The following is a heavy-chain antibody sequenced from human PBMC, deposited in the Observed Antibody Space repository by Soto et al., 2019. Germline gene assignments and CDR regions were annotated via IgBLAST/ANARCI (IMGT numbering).Heavy chain of an antibody. D-gene: IGHD1-7*01. J-gene: IGHJ4*02. CDR1: GFPFSNHA. Sequence: GGSLRLSCAASGFPFSNHAMSWVRQAPGKGLEWLSAISATGGRTYYADSVRGRFSISRDNSKNTVFLQMDSLTAEDTAVYFCAKNYNWNFVVEYWGRGTLVTVSS. V-gene: IGHV3-23*01. CDR2: ISATGGRT. CDR3: AKNYNWNFVVEY.